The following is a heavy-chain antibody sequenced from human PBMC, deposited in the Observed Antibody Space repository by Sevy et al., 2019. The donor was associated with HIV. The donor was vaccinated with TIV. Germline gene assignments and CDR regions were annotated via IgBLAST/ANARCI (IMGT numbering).Heavy chain of an antibody. CDR1: GFTFSSYA. D-gene: IGHD3-22*01. V-gene: IGHV3-30-3*01. Sequence: GGSLRLSCAASGFTFSSYAMHWVRQAPGKGLEWVAVISYDGSNKYYADSVKGRFTISRDNSKNTLYLQMNSLRAEDTAVYYCARDKYYYSSGYPDYWGQGTLVTVSS. CDR3: ARDKYYYSSGYPDY. J-gene: IGHJ4*02. CDR2: ISYDGSNK.